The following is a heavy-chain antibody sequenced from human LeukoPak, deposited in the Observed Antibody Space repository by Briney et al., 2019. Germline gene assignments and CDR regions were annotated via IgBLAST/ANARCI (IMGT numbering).Heavy chain of an antibody. D-gene: IGHD3-10*01. Sequence: ASVKVSCKASGYTFTSYYMHWVRQAPGQGLEWMGIINPSGGSTSYAQKFQGRVTMTRDTSTSTVYMELSSLRSGDTAVYYCARGPYYYGSGSYSDLDYWGQGTLVTVSS. CDR3: ARGPYYYGSGSYSDLDY. V-gene: IGHV1-46*01. CDR2: INPSGGST. J-gene: IGHJ4*02. CDR1: GYTFTSYY.